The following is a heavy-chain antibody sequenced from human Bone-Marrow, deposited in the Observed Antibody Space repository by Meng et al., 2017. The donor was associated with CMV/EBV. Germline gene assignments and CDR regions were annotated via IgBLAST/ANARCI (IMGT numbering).Heavy chain of an antibody. Sequence: GESLKISCAASGFTFSSYEMNWVRQAPGKGLEWVSYISSSGSTIYYADSVKGRFTISRDNAKNSLYLQMNSLRAEDTAVYYCAKSMYCSGGSCYPLDYWGQGTLVTVSS. D-gene: IGHD2-15*01. J-gene: IGHJ4*02. CDR3: AKSMYCSGGSCYPLDY. V-gene: IGHV3-48*03. CDR1: GFTFSSYE. CDR2: ISSSGSTI.